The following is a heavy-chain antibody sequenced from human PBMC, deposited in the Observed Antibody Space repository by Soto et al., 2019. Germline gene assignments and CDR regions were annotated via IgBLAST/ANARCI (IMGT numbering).Heavy chain of an antibody. V-gene: IGHV1-69*01. CDR3: TRAIGSGGVMGGFDY. J-gene: IGHJ4*02. CDR1: VGTFNRYA. D-gene: IGHD3-16*01. CDR2: IIPVSDAP. Sequence: QVELVQSGSQVKKPGSAVKVSCKASVGTFNRYAMNLVRQAPGHGLEWMGGIIPVSDAPRYSEQFQGRVTITVDESTSTAYMELSSLRSDDTAIYYCTRAIGSGGVMGGFDYWGQGTLVTVSS.